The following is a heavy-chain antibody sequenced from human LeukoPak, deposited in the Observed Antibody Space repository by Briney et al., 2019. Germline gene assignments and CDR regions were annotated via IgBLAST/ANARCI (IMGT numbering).Heavy chain of an antibody. V-gene: IGHV3-7*01. CDR3: ASRESSMSRSH. CDR1: GFSISDYW. D-gene: IGHD2/OR15-2a*01. CDR2: INEDGTIQ. J-gene: IGHJ4*01. Sequence: GGSLRLSCAASGFSISDYWMNWVRLVPGKGLEGVANINEDGTIQDYVASVRGRFTISRNNAKNSLYLQMNSRGAEDTAVYYCASRESSMSRSHWGHGTLVTVSS.